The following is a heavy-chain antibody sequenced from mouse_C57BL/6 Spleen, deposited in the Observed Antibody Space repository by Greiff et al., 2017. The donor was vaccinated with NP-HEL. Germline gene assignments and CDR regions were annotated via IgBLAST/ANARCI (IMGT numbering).Heavy chain of an antibody. CDR2: ISNLAYSI. CDR3: ARQQDYGSSSGFAY. CDR1: GFTFSDYG. V-gene: IGHV5-15*01. Sequence: EVKVVESGGGLVQPGGSLKLSCAASGFTFSDYGMAWVRQAPRKGPEWVAFISNLAYSIYYADTVTGRFTISRENAKNTLYLEMSSLRSEDTAMYYCARQQDYGSSSGFAYWGQGTLVTVSA. D-gene: IGHD1-1*01. J-gene: IGHJ3*01.